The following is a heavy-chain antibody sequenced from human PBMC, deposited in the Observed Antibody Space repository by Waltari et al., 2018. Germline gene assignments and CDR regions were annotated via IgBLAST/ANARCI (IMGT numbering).Heavy chain of an antibody. CDR3: ARDIKDCGGDCYAFDI. J-gene: IGHJ3*02. V-gene: IGHV1-69*01. CDR1: GGTFSSYA. D-gene: IGHD2-21*02. CDR2: IIPIVGTA. Sequence: QVQLVQSGAEVKKPGSSVKVSCKASGGTFSSYAISWVRQAPGQGLEWMGGIIPIVGTANYAQKFQGRVTITADESTSTAYIELSSLRSEDTAVYYCARDIKDCGGDCYAFDIWGQGTMVTVSS.